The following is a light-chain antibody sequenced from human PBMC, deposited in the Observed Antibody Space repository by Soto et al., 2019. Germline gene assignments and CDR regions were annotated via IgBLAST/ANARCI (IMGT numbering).Light chain of an antibody. Sequence: EIVMTQAPATLYVSQGQRATLSCRASQSGSSNLAWYQQKPGQAHRLLIYGASTRATGIPARFSGSGSGTEFTLTISSLQCEDFAVYYCQQYNNWPPITFGQGTRLQI. V-gene: IGKV3D-15*01. CDR2: GAS. CDR3: QQYNNWPPIT. CDR1: QSGSSN. J-gene: IGKJ5*01.